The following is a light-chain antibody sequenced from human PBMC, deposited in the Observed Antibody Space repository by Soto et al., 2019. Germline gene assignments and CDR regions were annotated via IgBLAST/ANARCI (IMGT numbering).Light chain of an antibody. CDR2: GAS. V-gene: IGKV3-20*01. Sequence: EIVMTQSPATLSVSPGERATPSCRASQSVSSNLAWYQQIPGQAPRPLIYGASSRVPGIPDRFSGSGSGTDFTLTISRLEPEDFAVYYCQQYGSLPWTFGQGTKVDIK. J-gene: IGKJ1*01. CDR3: QQYGSLPWT. CDR1: QSVSSN.